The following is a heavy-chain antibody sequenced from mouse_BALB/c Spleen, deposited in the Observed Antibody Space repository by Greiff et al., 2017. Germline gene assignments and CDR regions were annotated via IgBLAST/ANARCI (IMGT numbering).Heavy chain of an antibody. Sequence: EVMLVVSGGGLVQPKGSLKLSCAASGFTFNTYAMNWVRQAPGMGLEWVARIRSKSNNYATYYADSVKDRFTISRDDSQSMLYLQMNNLKTEDTAMYDCMRQDYYGSGYAMDYWGQGTSVTVSS. CDR2: IRSKSNNYAT. J-gene: IGHJ4*01. V-gene: IGHV10-1*02. CDR3: MRQDYYGSGYAMDY. CDR1: GFTFNTYA. D-gene: IGHD1-1*01.